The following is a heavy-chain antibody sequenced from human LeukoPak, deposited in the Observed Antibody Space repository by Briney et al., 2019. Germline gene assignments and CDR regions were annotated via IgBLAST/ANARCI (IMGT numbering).Heavy chain of an antibody. D-gene: IGHD3-22*01. V-gene: IGHV1-58*01. CDR3: AAEHYYDSSGPGYFQH. J-gene: IGHJ1*01. Sequence: GASVKVSCTASGFTFTSSAVQWVRQARGQRLEWIGWIVVGSGNTNYAQKFQERVTITRDMSTSTAYMELSSLRSEDTAVYYCAAEHYYDSSGPGYFQHWGQGTLVTVSS. CDR1: GFTFTSSA. CDR2: IVVGSGNT.